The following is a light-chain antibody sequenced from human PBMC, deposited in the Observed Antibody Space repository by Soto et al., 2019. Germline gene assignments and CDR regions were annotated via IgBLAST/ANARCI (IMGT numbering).Light chain of an antibody. CDR3: SSSTSTSTLYV. CDR1: SSDIGGYNY. CDR2: DVS. J-gene: IGLJ1*01. Sequence: QSALTQPASVSGSPGQSITISCTGTSSDIGGYNYVSWYQQLPGKVPKLIIYDVSNRPSGVSDRFSGSKSGNAASLTISGLQAQDEADYNCSSSTSTSTLYVFGTGTKLTVL. V-gene: IGLV2-14*03.